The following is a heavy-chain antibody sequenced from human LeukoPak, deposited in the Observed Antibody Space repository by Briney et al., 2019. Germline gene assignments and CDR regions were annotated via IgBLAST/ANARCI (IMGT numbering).Heavy chain of an antibody. CDR3: ARDRGVVVPAADLGYYGMDV. V-gene: IGHV4-30-2*01. CDR1: GGSISSGGYY. J-gene: IGHJ6*02. Sequence: PSETLSLTCTVSGGSISSGGYYWSWIRQPPGKGLEWIGYIYHSGSTYYNPSLKSRVTISVDTSKNQFSLKLSSVTAADTAVYYCARDRGVVVPAADLGYYGMDVWGQGTTVTVSS. D-gene: IGHD2-2*01. CDR2: IYHSGST.